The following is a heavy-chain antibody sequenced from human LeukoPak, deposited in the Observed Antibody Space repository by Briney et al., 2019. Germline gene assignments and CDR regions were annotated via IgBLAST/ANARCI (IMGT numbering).Heavy chain of an antibody. Sequence: SVEVSCKASGGTFSSYAISWVRQAPGQGLEWMGRIIPILGIANYAQKFQGRVTITADKSTSTAYMELSSLRSEDTAVYYCARHPPRDGYNSYFDYWGQGTLVTVSS. V-gene: IGHV1-69*04. CDR1: GGTFSSYA. CDR3: ARHPPRDGYNSYFDY. D-gene: IGHD5-24*01. J-gene: IGHJ4*02. CDR2: IIPILGIA.